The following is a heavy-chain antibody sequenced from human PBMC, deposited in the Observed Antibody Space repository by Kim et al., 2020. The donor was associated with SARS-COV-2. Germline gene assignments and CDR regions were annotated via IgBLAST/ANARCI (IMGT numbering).Heavy chain of an antibody. CDR2: INAGNGNT. D-gene: IGHD2-21*01. CDR3: ARGGAYCGGDCPPLFDY. V-gene: IGHV1-3*01. J-gene: IGHJ4*02. CDR1: GYTFTSYA. Sequence: ASVKVSCKASGYTFTSYAMHWVRQAPGQMLEWMGWINAGNGNTKYSQKFQGRVTITRDTSASTAYMELSSLRSEDTAVYYCARGGAYCGGDCPPLFDYWGQGTLVTVSS.